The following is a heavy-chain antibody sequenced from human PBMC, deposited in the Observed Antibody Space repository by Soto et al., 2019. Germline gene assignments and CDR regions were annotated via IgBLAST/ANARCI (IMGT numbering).Heavy chain of an antibody. V-gene: IGHV1-46*03. CDR2: TNPSGGST. D-gene: IGHD2-15*01. Sequence: ASVKVSFKASGYTFTSYYMHWVRQAPGQGLEWMGITNPSGGSTSYAQKFQGRVTMTRDTSTSTVYMELSSLRSEDTAVYYCASSAIGYCSGGSCPDHAFDIWGQGTMVTVSS. J-gene: IGHJ3*02. CDR3: ASSAIGYCSGGSCPDHAFDI. CDR1: GYTFTSYY.